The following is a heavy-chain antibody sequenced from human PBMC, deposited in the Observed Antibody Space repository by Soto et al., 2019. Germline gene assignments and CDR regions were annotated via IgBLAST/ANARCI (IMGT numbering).Heavy chain of an antibody. Sequence: EVQLVESGGGLVQPGGSLRLSCAASGFTFSSYWMSWVRQAPGKGLEWVANIKQDGSEKYYVDSVKGRFTISRDNAKNSLYLQMNSLRAEDTAVYYCARVNYEPVVPAVQLFDSWGQGTLVTVSS. CDR1: GFTFSSYW. D-gene: IGHD2-2*01. J-gene: IGHJ4*02. CDR3: ARVNYEPVVPAVQLFDS. CDR2: IKQDGSEK. V-gene: IGHV3-7*01.